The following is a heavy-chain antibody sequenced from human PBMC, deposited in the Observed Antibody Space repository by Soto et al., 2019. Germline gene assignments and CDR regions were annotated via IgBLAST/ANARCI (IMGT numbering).Heavy chain of an antibody. CDR3: VRGLRWRDLDF. D-gene: IGHD2-21*01. CDR1: WYQIIVHF. CDR2: INPSSGGT. Sequence: GGPGEGSSEASWYQIIVHFFTRVRQAPGQGPDWMGCINPSSGGTDYAQKFKGRVSMTRDTSITTVYMEMSGLTSDDTAVYYCVRGLRWRDLDFWGQGTPVTVSS. J-gene: IGHJ4*02. V-gene: IGHV1-2*02.